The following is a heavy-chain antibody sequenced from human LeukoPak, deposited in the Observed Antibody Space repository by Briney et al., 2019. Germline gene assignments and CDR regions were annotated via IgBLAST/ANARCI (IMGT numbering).Heavy chain of an antibody. D-gene: IGHD3-16*01. Sequence: GGSLRLSCAASGFTFSTYAMHWVRQAPGKGLEWVAVISNDGSNKFHADSVKGRFIISRDNSENTLYLQMNTLRVEDTAVYYCARDFEGLQLCLATDYWGQGTLVTVSS. J-gene: IGHJ4*02. CDR2: ISNDGSNK. CDR3: ARDFEGLQLCLATDY. V-gene: IGHV3-30-3*01. CDR1: GFTFSTYA.